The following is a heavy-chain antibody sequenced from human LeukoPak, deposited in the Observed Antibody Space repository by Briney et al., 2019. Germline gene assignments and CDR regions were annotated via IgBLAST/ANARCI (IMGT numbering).Heavy chain of an antibody. Sequence: SVKVSCKASGGTFSSYAISWVRQAPGQGLEWMGGIIPIFGTANYAQKFQGRVTITADESTSTAYMELSSLRSEDTAVYYCARENSAVILTGYYDYWGQGTLVTVSS. V-gene: IGHV1-69*13. CDR3: ARENSAVILTGYYDY. CDR1: GGTFSSYA. CDR2: IIPIFGTA. J-gene: IGHJ4*02. D-gene: IGHD3-9*01.